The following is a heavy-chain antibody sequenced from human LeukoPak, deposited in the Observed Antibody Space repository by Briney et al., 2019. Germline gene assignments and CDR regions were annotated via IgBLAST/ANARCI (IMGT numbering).Heavy chain of an antibody. V-gene: IGHV3-49*04. J-gene: IGHJ5*02. CDR1: GFTFGDYA. CDR2: IRSKAYGGTT. D-gene: IGHD3-10*01. Sequence: PGGSLRLSCTASGFTFGDYAMSWVRQAPGKGLEWVGFIRSKAYGGTTEYAASVKGRFTISRDDSKSIAYLQMNSLKTEDTAVYYCARDLGSLYYYGSGGHNNWFDPWGQGTLVTVSS. CDR3: ARDLGSLYYYGSGGHNNWFDP.